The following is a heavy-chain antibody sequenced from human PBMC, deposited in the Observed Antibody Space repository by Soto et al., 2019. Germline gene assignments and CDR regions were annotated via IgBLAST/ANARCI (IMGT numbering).Heavy chain of an antibody. V-gene: IGHV1-58*01. CDR2: IVVGSGNT. D-gene: IGHD2-2*01. CDR1: GFTFTSSA. Sequence: SVKVSCKASGFTFTSSAVQWVRQARGQRLEWIGWIVVGSGNTNYAQKFQERVTITRDMSTSTAYMELNSLRSEDTAVYYCAARPYCSSTSCFRSWLDPWGRGTLVTVSS. CDR3: AARPYCSSTSCFRSWLDP. J-gene: IGHJ5*02.